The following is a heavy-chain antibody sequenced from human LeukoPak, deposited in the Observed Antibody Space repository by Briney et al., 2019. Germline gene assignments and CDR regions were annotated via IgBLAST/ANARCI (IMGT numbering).Heavy chain of an antibody. CDR1: GGSVSSSIYY. D-gene: IGHD3-9*01. Sequence: PSETLSLTCTVSGGSVSSSIYYWGWIRQPPGKGLEWIGSIYYSGRPSYTPSIKSRVTISVDTSKSQFSLKLTSVTAADTAVYYFASRNDILTGYVFDFWGQGTLVTVSS. J-gene: IGHJ4*02. CDR3: ASRNDILTGYVFDF. V-gene: IGHV4-39*01. CDR2: IYYSGRP.